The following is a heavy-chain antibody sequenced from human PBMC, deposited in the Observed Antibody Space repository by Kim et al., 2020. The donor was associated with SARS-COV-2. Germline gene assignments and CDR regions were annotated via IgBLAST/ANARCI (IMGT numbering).Heavy chain of an antibody. CDR2: ISGRGGST. V-gene: IGHV3-23*01. CDR3: AKEYSNNWYHFDY. Sequence: GGSLRLSCAASGFTFSNYGMNWVRQAPGKGLEWVSLISGRGGSTNYADSVKGRFTISRDDSKNTLYLQMNSLRVEDTAIYYCAKEYSNNWYHFDYWGQGTLVTVSS. D-gene: IGHD6-13*01. CDR1: GFTFSNYG. J-gene: IGHJ4*02.